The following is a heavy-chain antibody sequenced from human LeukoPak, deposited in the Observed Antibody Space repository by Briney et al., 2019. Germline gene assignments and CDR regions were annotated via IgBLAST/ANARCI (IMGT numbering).Heavy chain of an antibody. J-gene: IGHJ4*02. CDR1: GFTFSSYA. CDR3: STHPTSGF. Sequence: TTGGSLRLSCAASGFTFSSYAMSWVRQAPGKGLEWVGRIKSRTDGGTTDYAAPVKGRFTTSRDDSENTAYLQMNSLRTEDTAVYYCSTHPTSGFWGQGALVTVSS. V-gene: IGHV3-15*01. CDR2: IKSRTDGGTT. D-gene: IGHD2-15*01.